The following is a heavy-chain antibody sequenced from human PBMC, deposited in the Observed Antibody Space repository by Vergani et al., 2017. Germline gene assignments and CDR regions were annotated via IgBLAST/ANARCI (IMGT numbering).Heavy chain of an antibody. D-gene: IGHD6-6*01. J-gene: IGHJ6*03. CDR1: GFNFSSYA. V-gene: IGHV3-64D*06. CDR2: IGSNGGST. Sequence: EVQLVESGGGLVEPGGFLRLSCSASGFNFSSYAMHWVRQAPGKGLEYVSDIGSNGGSTYYAASVKGRFTISRDNSKNPLDLQMSSLRAEGTGVYYCVKDLRDSSSSFYIDVWGKGTTVTVSS. CDR3: VKDLRDSSSSFYIDV.